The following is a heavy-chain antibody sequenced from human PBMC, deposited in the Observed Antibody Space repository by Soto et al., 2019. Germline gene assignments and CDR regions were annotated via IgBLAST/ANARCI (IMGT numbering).Heavy chain of an antibody. CDR3: ARDEPNYYDSSGYYNY. V-gene: IGHV3-11*01. CDR2: ISHDGTTV. CDR1: GFTFSDYY. D-gene: IGHD3-22*01. J-gene: IGHJ4*02. Sequence: QVQLIESGGGLVKPGGSLRLSCAASGFTFSDYYMTWIRQSPGEWLEWVSYISHDGTTVNSADSVKGRFTISRDNAKNSIYLQMNSLRAEDTAVYYCARDEPNYYDSSGYYNYWGQGTLVTVSS.